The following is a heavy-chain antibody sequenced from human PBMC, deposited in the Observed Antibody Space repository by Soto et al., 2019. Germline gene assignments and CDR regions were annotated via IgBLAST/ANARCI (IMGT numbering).Heavy chain of an antibody. CDR1: GYSFTSYW. Sequence: GESLKISCEGSGYSFTSYWIGWVRQMPGKGLEWMGIIYPGDSDTRYSPSFQGQVTISADKSISTAYLQWSSLKASDTAMYYCASVRYSYGYLSWFYLWGQGTQVTVYS. D-gene: IGHD5-18*01. CDR2: IYPGDSDT. V-gene: IGHV5-51*01. CDR3: ASVRYSYGYLSWFYL. J-gene: IGHJ5*02.